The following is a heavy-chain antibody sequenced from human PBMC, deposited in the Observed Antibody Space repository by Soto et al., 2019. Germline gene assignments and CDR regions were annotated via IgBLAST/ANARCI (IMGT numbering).Heavy chain of an antibody. V-gene: IGHV4-30-4*01. CDR2: IYYSGST. D-gene: IGHD6-19*01. CDR1: GYSISTPHYY. CDR3: ARAGGLGAVAVDY. J-gene: IGHJ4*02. Sequence: SETLSLTCTVSGYSISTPHYYWSWIRQPPGKGLEWIGYIYYSGSTYYNPSLKSRVTISVDRSKSQFSLKLSSVTAADTAVYYCARAGGLGAVAVDYWGQGTLVTVSS.